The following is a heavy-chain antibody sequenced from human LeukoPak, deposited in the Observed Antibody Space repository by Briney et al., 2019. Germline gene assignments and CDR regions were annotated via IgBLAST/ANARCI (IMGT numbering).Heavy chain of an antibody. V-gene: IGHV1-2*02. CDR1: GYTFTAYN. CDR3: ARGMGAGTYRRFDF. CDR2: ITPSNGAT. J-gene: IGHJ4*02. Sequence: ASVKVSCKASGYTFTAYNIHWLRQAPGQGLEWMGWITPSNGATNYAQQFQGRVTMTRDTSISTVYMEVNNLISDDTAVYYCARGMGAGTYRRFDFWGQGTLVTVSS. D-gene: IGHD3-10*01.